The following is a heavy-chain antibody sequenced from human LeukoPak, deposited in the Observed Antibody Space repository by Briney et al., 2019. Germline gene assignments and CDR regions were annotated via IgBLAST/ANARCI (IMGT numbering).Heavy chain of an antibody. CDR1: GFTFSSYA. CDR2: ISPDRRNK. D-gene: IGHD2/OR15-2a*01. V-gene: IGHV3-30*04. J-gene: IGHJ4*02. Sequence: PGGSLRLSCAASGFTFSSYAMHWVRQAPGKGLEWVASISPDRRNKYYADSVKGRLTISTDSSKNTLYLQVNSLRPEDTAVYYCARDNGHFLFDYWGQGTLVTVSS. CDR3: ARDNGHFLFDY.